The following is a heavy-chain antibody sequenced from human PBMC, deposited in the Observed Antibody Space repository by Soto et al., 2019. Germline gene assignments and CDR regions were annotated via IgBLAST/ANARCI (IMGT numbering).Heavy chain of an antibody. CDR2: IYYSGSS. D-gene: IGHD3-10*01. J-gene: IGHJ4*02. V-gene: IGHV4-39*01. CDR3: ATLWFGESPY. Sequence: SETLSLTCTVSGGSISSSSYYWGWIRQPPGKGLEWIGSIYYSGSSYYNPSLKSRVTISVDTSKNQFSLKLSSVTAADTAVYYCATLWFGESPYWGQGTLVTVSS. CDR1: GGSISSSSYY.